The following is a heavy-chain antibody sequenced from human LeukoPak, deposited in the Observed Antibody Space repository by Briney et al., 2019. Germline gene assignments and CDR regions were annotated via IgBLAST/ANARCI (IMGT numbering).Heavy chain of an antibody. CDR2: VSYTGRA. CDR1: GDSISNYY. J-gene: IGHJ6*02. Sequence: SETLSLTCTISGDSISNYYWSWVRQPPGGGLEWSGYVSYTGRANHTPTLKSRVTVSVDISKNQFSLLLTSVTAADTAVYYCARGGQVVRRHYYGLDVWGQGTSVIVSS. D-gene: IGHD6-6*01. V-gene: IGHV4-59*01. CDR3: ARGGQVVRRHYYGLDV.